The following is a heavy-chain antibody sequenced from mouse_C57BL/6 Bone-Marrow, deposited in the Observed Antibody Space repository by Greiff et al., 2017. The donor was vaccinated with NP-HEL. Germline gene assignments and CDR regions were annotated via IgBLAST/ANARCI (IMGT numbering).Heavy chain of an antibody. D-gene: IGHD2-1*01. J-gene: IGHJ3*01. CDR1: GFNIKDDY. Sequence: VQLQQSGAELVRPGASVKLSCTASGFNIKDDYMHWVKQWPEQGLEWIGWIDPENGDTEYASKFQGKATITADTSSNSPYLQLSSLTSENTAVYYCTGGGNYVILFAYWGQGTLVTVSA. CDR3: TGGGNYVILFAY. CDR2: IDPENGDT. V-gene: IGHV14-4*01.